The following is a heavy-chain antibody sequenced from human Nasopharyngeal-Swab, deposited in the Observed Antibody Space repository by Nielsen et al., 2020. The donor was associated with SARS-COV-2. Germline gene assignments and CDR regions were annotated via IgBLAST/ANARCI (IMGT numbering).Heavy chain of an antibody. D-gene: IGHD6-13*01. CDR3: AKGGYGSIWINWFDP. V-gene: IGHV3-30*18. CDR2: IAHDASNE. J-gene: IGHJ5*02. Sequence: GGSLRLSCAASGFTFSSFGMHWVRQAPGKGLEWVAFIAHDASNEYYGDSVKGRFTISRDNPRNTLYLQMHSLRAEDTAVYHCAKGGYGSIWINWFDPWGQGTLVTVSS. CDR1: GFTFSSFG.